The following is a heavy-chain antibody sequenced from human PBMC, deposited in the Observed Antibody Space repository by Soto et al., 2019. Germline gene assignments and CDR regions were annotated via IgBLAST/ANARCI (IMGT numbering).Heavy chain of an antibody. CDR2: IYYSGST. Sequence: TLSLTCTVSGGSISSGDYYWSWIRQPPGKGLEWIGYIYYSGSTYYNPSLKSRVTISVDTPENQLSLRLSSVTAADTAVYYCAGTSSNYYDSSGYHLDYWGQGALVTVSS. CDR3: AGTSSNYYDSSGYHLDY. J-gene: IGHJ4*02. CDR1: GGSISSGDYY. V-gene: IGHV4-30-4*01. D-gene: IGHD3-22*01.